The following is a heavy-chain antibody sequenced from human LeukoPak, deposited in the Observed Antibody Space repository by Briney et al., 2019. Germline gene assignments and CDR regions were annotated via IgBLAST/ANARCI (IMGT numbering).Heavy chain of an antibody. Sequence: GASVKVSCKASGYTFTGYYMHWVRQAPGQGLEWMGWINPNSGGTNYAQKFQGRVTMTRDTSISTAYMELSRLRSDDTAVYYCARDRLGDGSGHYLDAFDMWGQGTLVTVSS. CDR2: INPNSGGT. CDR3: ARDRLGDGSGHYLDAFDM. D-gene: IGHD3-22*01. CDR1: GYTFTGYY. J-gene: IGHJ3*02. V-gene: IGHV1-2*02.